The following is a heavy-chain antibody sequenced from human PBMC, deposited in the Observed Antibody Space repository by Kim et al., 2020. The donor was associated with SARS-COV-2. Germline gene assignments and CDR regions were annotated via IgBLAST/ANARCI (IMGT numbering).Heavy chain of an antibody. Sequence: SETLSLTCTVSRASISDYYWSWIRQPPGKGLEWIGYVHTSGSTNYNPSLKSRVTISADTSKNQFSLNLSSMTAADTAVYYCATSRYASSPFYFYSWGQGTLVTVSS. CDR1: RASISDYY. CDR2: VHTSGST. CDR3: ATSRYASSPFYFYS. V-gene: IGHV4-59*01. D-gene: IGHD2-2*01. J-gene: IGHJ4*02.